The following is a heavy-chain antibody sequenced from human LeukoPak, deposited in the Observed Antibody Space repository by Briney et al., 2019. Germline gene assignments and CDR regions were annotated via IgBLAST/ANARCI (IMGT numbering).Heavy chain of an antibody. CDR3: ARDQSACSGDCYTFDY. V-gene: IGHV1-2*06. CDR2: INPNSGGT. D-gene: IGHD2-21*02. J-gene: IGHJ4*02. Sequence: SSAKVSCKASGDTFTGYYMHWVRQAPGQGLEWMGRINPNSGGTNYAQKFQGRVTMTRDTSISTAYMELSRLRSDDTAVYYCARDQSACSGDCYTFDYWGEGTLVTVSS. CDR1: GDTFTGYY.